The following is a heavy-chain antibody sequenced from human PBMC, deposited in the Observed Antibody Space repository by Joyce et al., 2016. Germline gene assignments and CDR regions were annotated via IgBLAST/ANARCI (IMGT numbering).Heavy chain of an antibody. V-gene: IGHV1-69*01. CDR1: RNTFSNFA. D-gene: IGHD4-17*01. J-gene: IGHJ4*02. CDR2: IVPIFGKA. CDR3: ARDPTTMTTMPTDY. Sequence: QVQLVQSGAEVKKPGSSVKVSCKTSRNTFSNFAISWVRQAPGQGLEWMGGIVPIFGKANYAQKFQGRLTITADESTSTAYMELSSLRSEDTAIYYCARDPTTMTTMPTDYWGQGTLVTVSS.